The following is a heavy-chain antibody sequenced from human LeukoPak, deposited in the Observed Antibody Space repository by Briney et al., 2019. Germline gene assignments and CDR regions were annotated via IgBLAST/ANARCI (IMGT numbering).Heavy chain of an antibody. Sequence: GGSLRLSCAASGFTFNSYAMSWVRQAPGKGLEWVSAISGSGGSTYYADSVKGRFTISRDNSKNTLYLQMNSLRAEDTAVYYCAKNVGDSCYGGGDYWGQGTLVTVPS. V-gene: IGHV3-23*01. CDR2: ISGSGGST. CDR3: AKNVGDSCYGGGDY. D-gene: IGHD2-15*01. J-gene: IGHJ4*02. CDR1: GFTFNSYA.